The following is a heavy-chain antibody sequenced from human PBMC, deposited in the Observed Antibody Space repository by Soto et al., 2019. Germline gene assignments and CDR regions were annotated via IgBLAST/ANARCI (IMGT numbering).Heavy chain of an antibody. CDR2: ISATGFSK. D-gene: IGHD3-3*01. J-gene: IGHJ5*01. V-gene: IGHV3-23*01. CDR3: AMVSAFDFWSGHFVFGWCDS. Sequence: EVRLLESGGGFVQPGGSLRLACTASGFTFDTHAMAWVRQAPGKGLEWVASISATGFSKYHADAVKGRITISRENSNNTVYLRMNTLRAEDTAVYNCAMVSAFDFWSGHFVFGWCDSWGQGTQVTVSS. CDR1: GFTFDTHA.